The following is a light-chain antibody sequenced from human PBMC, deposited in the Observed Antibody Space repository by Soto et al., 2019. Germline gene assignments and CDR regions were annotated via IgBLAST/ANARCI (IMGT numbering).Light chain of an antibody. J-gene: IGKJ4*01. CDR2: KAS. Sequence: DIQMTQSPSTLSASVGDRVIITCRASQSISAWLAWYEQKPGKAPKLLIYKASSLESGVPSRFSGSGSGTEFTLTISGRQPDDCATYYCQQYNSNPLTFGGGTKVEIK. V-gene: IGKV1-5*03. CDR1: QSISAW. CDR3: QQYNSNPLT.